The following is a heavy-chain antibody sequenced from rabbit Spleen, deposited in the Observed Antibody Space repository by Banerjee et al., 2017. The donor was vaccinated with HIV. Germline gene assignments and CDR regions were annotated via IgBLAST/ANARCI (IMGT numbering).Heavy chain of an antibody. CDR3: ARDAGTSFSTYGMAL. D-gene: IGHD8-1*01. CDR2: IYAGGSDST. V-gene: IGHV1S40*01. J-gene: IGHJ6*01. CDR1: GFSFSSGYD. Sequence: QQLVESGGGLVKPGASLTLTCKASGFSFSSGYDMCWVRQAPGKGLEWIASIYAGGSDSTYSATWAKGRFTISKTSSTTVTLQMTSLTVADTATYFCARDAGTSFSTYGMALWGPGTLVTVS.